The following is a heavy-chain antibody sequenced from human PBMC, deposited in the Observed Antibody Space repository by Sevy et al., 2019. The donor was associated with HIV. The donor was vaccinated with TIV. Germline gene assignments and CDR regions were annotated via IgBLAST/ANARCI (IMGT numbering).Heavy chain of an antibody. D-gene: IGHD4-17*01. CDR2: ISFDGTNK. J-gene: IGHJ6*02. CDR1: GFIFRNYA. V-gene: IGHV3-30-3*01. Sequence: GGSLRLSCAASGFIFRNYAVHWVRQAPGKGLEWLAIISFDGTNKYYADSVKGRFTVSRDNAKNTLYLQMNSLRNEDTAIYYCARGNSPSVTTAPLYYYYGLDVWGQGTTVTVSS. CDR3: ARGNSPSVTTAPLYYYYGLDV.